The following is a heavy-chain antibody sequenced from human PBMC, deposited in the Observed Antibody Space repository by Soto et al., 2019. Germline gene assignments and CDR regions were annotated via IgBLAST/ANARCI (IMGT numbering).Heavy chain of an antibody. CDR3: ARGNPFNYAGFDV. CDR1: GYTFSDFD. Sequence: QAHLEQSGAEVTRPGASVKVSCKASGYTFSDFDINRLRQASGHGPERMGGMNAKSGDTFFAQRFQAKFHVTLDNSLSTAYMEVGSLTSDDTAMYYCARGNPFNYAGFDVWGQGTTVAVSS. V-gene: IGHV1-8*01. CDR2: MNAKSGDT. D-gene: IGHD3-16*01. J-gene: IGHJ6*02.